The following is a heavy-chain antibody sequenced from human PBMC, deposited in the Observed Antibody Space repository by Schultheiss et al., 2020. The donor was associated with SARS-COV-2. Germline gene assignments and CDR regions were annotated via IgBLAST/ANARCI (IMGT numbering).Heavy chain of an antibody. CDR2: IYYSGST. J-gene: IGHJ6*02. CDR1: GGSFSGYY. V-gene: IGHV4-34*01. CDR3: ARGRGIQLWPPVYYYYGMDV. Sequence: SETLSLTCAVYGGSFSGYYWSWIRQHPGKGLEWIGYIYYSGSTNYNPSLKSRVSISVDTSKNQFSLKLSSVTAADTAVYYCARGRGIQLWPPVYYYYGMDVWGQGTTVTVSS. D-gene: IGHD5-18*01.